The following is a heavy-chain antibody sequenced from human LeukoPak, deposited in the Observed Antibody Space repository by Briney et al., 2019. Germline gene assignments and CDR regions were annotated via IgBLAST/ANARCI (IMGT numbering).Heavy chain of an antibody. D-gene: IGHD3-22*01. CDR1: GVSISSGGYS. CDR2: IYHSGST. J-gene: IGHJ3*02. V-gene: IGHV4-30-2*01. Sequence: SETLSLTCAVSGVSISSGGYSWSWIRQPPGKGLEWIGYIYHSGSTYYNPSLKSRVTISVDRSKNQFSLKLSSVTAADTAVYYCARGPYYYDSFDIWGQGTMVTVSS. CDR3: ARGPYYYDSFDI.